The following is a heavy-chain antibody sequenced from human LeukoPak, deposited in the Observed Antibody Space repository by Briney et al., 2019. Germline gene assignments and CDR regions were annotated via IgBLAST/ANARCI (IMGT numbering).Heavy chain of an antibody. J-gene: IGHJ3*02. V-gene: IGHV4-59*01. CDR1: GGSISSYY. CDR3: ARDLPNPEYCSSTSCYTKGAFDI. D-gene: IGHD2-2*02. CDR2: IYYSGST. Sequence: SETLSLTCTVSGGSISSYYWSWIRQPPGKGLEWIGYIYYSGSTNYNPSLKSRVTISVDTSKNQFSLKLSSVTAADTAVYYCARDLPNPEYCSSTSCYTKGAFDIWGQGTMVTVSS.